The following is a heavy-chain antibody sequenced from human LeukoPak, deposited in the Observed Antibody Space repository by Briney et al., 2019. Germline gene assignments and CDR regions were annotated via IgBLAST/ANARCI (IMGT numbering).Heavy chain of an antibody. V-gene: IGHV4-34*01. CDR1: GGSFGGYY. CDR3: ARVSRNWNYRWFDP. Sequence: SETLSLTCAVYGGSFGGYYWSWIRQPPGKGLEWIGEINHSGSTNYNPSLKSRVTISVDRSKNQFSLKLSSVTAADPAVYYCARVSRNWNYRWFDPWGQGTLVTVSS. CDR2: INHSGST. D-gene: IGHD1-7*01. J-gene: IGHJ5*02.